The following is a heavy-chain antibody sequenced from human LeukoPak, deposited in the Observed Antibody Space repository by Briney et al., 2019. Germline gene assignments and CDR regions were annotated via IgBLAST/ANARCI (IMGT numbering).Heavy chain of an antibody. CDR2: IYYSGST. Sequence: SETLSLTCTVSGGSISSYYWSWIRQPPGKGLEWIGYIYYSGSTNYNPSLKSRVTMSVDTSKNQFSLKLSSVTAADTAVYYCARVAVVPAATYYYYYMDVWGKGTTVTVSS. D-gene: IGHD2-2*01. CDR1: GGSISSYY. V-gene: IGHV4-59*12. J-gene: IGHJ6*03. CDR3: ARVAVVPAATYYYYYMDV.